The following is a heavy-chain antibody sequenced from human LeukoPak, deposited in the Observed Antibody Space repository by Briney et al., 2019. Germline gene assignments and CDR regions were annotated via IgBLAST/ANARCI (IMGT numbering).Heavy chain of an antibody. J-gene: IGHJ4*02. Sequence: GGSLRLSCAASGFTFSNYWMHWVRQAPGKGLVWASRIYSDGSSLSYADSVKGRVTISRDNARNMLYLQMNSLRAEDTAIYYCARSVRGMDYWGQGTLVTVSS. CDR1: GFTFSNYW. CDR3: ARSVRGMDY. CDR2: IYSDGSSL. D-gene: IGHD4-17*01. V-gene: IGHV3-74*01.